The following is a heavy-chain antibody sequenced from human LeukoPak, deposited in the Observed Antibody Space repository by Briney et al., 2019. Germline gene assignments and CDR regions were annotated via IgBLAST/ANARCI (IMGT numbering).Heavy chain of an antibody. J-gene: IGHJ2*01. Sequence: QPGRSLRLSCAASGLTFSYYWMHWVRQAPGKGLVWVSRISGDGSSTNYADSVKGRFTISRDNAKNTLYLQMNSLRAEDTAVYYCARTYLVGWYFDLWGRGALVTVSS. CDR3: ARTYLVGWYFDL. CDR2: ISGDGSST. CDR1: GLTFSYYW. D-gene: IGHD3-16*01. V-gene: IGHV3-74*01.